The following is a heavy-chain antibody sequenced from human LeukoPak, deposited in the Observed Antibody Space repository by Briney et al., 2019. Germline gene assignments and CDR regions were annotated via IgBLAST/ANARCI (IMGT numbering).Heavy chain of an antibody. CDR2: IKQDGSEK. D-gene: IGHD6-13*01. J-gene: IGHJ4*02. Sequence: GGSLRLSCAASGFTFSDYYMSWIRQAPGKGLEWVANIKQDGSEKYYVDSVKGRFTISRDNAKNSPYLQMNSLRAEDTAVYYCARDKYSSSWYVSDYWGQGTLVTVSS. CDR1: GFTFSDYY. V-gene: IGHV3-7*01. CDR3: ARDKYSSSWYVSDY.